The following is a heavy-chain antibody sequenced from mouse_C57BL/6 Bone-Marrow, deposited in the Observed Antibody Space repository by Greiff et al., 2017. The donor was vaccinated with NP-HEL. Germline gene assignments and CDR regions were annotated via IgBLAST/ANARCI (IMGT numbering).Heavy chain of an antibody. CDR1: GYTFTSYG. J-gene: IGHJ2*01. CDR2: IYPRSGNT. D-gene: IGHD1-1*01. V-gene: IGHV1-81*01. Sequence: QVQLKESGAELARPGASVKLSCKASGYTFTSYGISWVKQRTGQGLEWIGEIYPRSGNTYYNEKFKGKATLTADKSSSTAYMELRRLTSEDSAVYFCARYPLRGGVYYFDYWGQGTTLTVSS. CDR3: ARYPLRGGVYYFDY.